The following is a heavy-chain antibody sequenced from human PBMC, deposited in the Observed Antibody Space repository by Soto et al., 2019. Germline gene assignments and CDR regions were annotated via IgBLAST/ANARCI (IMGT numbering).Heavy chain of an antibody. Sequence: QLQLQESGPGLVKPSETLSLTCTVSGGSISSSSYYWGWIRQPPGKGLEWIGSIYYSGSTYYNPSLKSRVTIAVDTAKNQFSLKLSSVTAADTAVYYCATLWFGEGNYWGQGTLVTVSS. CDR3: ATLWFGEGNY. J-gene: IGHJ4*02. D-gene: IGHD3-10*01. CDR2: IYYSGST. CDR1: GGSISSSSYY. V-gene: IGHV4-39*01.